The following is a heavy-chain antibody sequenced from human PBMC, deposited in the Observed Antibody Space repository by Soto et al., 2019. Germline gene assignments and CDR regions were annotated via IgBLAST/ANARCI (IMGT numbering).Heavy chain of an antibody. V-gene: IGHV4-30-4*01. CDR1: GGSISSGDYY. Sequence: PSETLSLTCTVSGGSISSGDYYWSWIRQPPGKGLEWIGYIYYSGSTYYNPSLKSRVTISVDTSKNQFSLKLSSVTAADTAVYYCARDQGALWFGESHRNGMDVWGQGTTVTVSS. J-gene: IGHJ6*02. CDR3: ARDQGALWFGESHRNGMDV. CDR2: IYYSGST. D-gene: IGHD3-10*01.